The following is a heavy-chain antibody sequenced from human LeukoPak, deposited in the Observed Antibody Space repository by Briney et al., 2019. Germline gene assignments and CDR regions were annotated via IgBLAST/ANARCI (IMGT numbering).Heavy chain of an antibody. CDR3: ARAAYYYDSSGYSSLSY. CDR2: IIPIFGTA. J-gene: IGHJ4*02. D-gene: IGHD3-22*01. V-gene: IGHV1-69*13. Sequence: SVKVSCKASGGTFSSYAISWVRQAPGQGLEWMGGIIPIFGTANYAQKFQGRVTITADESTSTAYMELSSLRSEDTAVYYCARAAYYYDSSGYSSLSYWGQGTLVTVSS. CDR1: GGTFSSYA.